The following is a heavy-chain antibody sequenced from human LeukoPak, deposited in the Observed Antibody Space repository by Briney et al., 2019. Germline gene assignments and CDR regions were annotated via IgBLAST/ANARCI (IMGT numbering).Heavy chain of an antibody. CDR3: AKQLGYCSDGSCYFPY. CDR2: ISNNGGYT. Sequence: GGSLRLSCAASGFTFSSSAMSWVRQAPGKGLEWVSTISNNGGYTYYADSVQGRFTISRDNSKSTLCLQMNSLRAEDTAVYYCAKQLGYCSDGSCYFPYWGQGTLVTVSS. V-gene: IGHV3-23*01. CDR1: GFTFSSSA. D-gene: IGHD2-15*01. J-gene: IGHJ4*02.